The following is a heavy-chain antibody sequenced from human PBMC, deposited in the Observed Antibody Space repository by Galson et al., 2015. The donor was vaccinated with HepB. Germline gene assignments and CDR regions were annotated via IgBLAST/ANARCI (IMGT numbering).Heavy chain of an antibody. V-gene: IGHV3-23*01. CDR3: AEDLGITVAGDFDY. Sequence: LRLSCAASGFTFGSHAMSWVRQGPGKGLEWVSAISGPGGTTYFADSVKGRFSISRDNSENTLFLQMNSLRVEDTAIYYCAEDLGITVAGDFDYWGQGTLVIVSS. CDR2: ISGPGGTT. D-gene: IGHD6-19*01. J-gene: IGHJ4*02. CDR1: GFTFGSHA.